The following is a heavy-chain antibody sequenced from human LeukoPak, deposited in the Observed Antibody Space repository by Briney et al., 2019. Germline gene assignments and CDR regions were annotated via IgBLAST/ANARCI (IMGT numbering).Heavy chain of an antibody. V-gene: IGHV4-39*01. D-gene: IGHD4-23*01. CDR1: GGSLSSSSYY. CDR3: ASTLNLRWPTRGDY. CDR2: IYYSGST. J-gene: IGHJ4*02. Sequence: SETLSLTCTVSGGSLSSSSYYWGWIRQPPGKGLEWIGSIYYSGSTYYNPSLKSRVTISVDTSKNQFSLKLSSVTAADTAVYYCASTLNLRWPTRGDYWGQGTLVTVSS.